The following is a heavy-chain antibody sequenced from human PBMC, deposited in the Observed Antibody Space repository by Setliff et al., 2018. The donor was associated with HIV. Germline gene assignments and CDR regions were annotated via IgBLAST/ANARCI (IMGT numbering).Heavy chain of an antibody. J-gene: IGHJ3*02. CDR1: GGSISSYY. CDR3: AGDSGSYSDDAFDI. D-gene: IGHD1-26*01. CDR2: IYYSGST. V-gene: IGHV4-59*01. Sequence: SETLSLTCTVSGGSISSYYWSWIRQPPGKGLEWIGYIYYSGSTNYNPSLKSRVTMSVDASKNQFSLILSSVTAADTAVYYCAGDSGSYSDDAFDIWGQGTMVTVSS.